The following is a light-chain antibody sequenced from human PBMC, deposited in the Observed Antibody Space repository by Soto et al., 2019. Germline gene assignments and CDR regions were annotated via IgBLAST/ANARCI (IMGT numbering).Light chain of an antibody. J-gene: IGKJ4*01. Sequence: AIRMTQSPSPFSASTGDRVTITCRASQGISSYLAWYQQKPGKAPKLLIYAASTLQSGVPSRFSGSGSGTDFTLTISCLQSEDFATYYCQQYYSYPFTFGGGTKVEIK. CDR2: AAS. CDR3: QQYYSYPFT. CDR1: QGISSY. V-gene: IGKV1-8*01.